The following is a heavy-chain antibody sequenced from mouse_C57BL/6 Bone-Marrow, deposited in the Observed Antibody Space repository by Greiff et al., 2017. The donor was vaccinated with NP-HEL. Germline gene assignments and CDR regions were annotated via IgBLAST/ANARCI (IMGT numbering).Heavy chain of an antibody. CDR1: GFNIKDDY. Sequence: VQLQQSGAELVRPGASVKLSCTASGFNIKDDYMHWVKQRPEQGLEWIGWIDPENGDTEYASKFQGKATITADTSSKTAYLQLSSLTSEDTAVYYCTTDYDGYFDYWGQGTTLTVSS. CDR2: IDPENGDT. V-gene: IGHV14-4*01. D-gene: IGHD2-3*01. J-gene: IGHJ2*01. CDR3: TTDYDGYFDY.